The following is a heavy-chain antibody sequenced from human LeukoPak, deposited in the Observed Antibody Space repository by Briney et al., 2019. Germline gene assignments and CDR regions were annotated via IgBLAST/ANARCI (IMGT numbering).Heavy chain of an antibody. CDR2: ISGSGNFI. Sequence: PGGSLRLSCAASGFTFSDYSMNWVRQAPGKGLEWVSYISGSGNFIYYADSVKGRFTISRDNAKNSLYLQMNSLRVEDTAIYYCARYDASADDYWGQGTLVTVSS. J-gene: IGHJ4*02. D-gene: IGHD3-16*01. V-gene: IGHV3-21*05. CDR3: ARYDASADDY. CDR1: GFTFSDYS.